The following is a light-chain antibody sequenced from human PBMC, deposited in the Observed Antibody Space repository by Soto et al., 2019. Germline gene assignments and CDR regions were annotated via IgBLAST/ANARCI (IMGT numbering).Light chain of an antibody. CDR1: VLAKKY. V-gene: IGLV3-27*01. J-gene: IGLJ2*01. CDR2: KDS. CDR3: YSAADNTSV. Sequence: SYELTQPSSVSVSPGQTARITCSGDVLAKKYARWFQQKPGQAPVLLIYKDSERPSGIPERFSGSSSGTTVTLTISGAQVEDEADYYCYSAADNTSVFGGGTKLTVL.